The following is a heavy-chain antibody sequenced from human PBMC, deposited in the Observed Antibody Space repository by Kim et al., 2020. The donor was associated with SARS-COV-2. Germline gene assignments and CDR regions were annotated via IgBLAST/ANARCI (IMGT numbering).Heavy chain of an antibody. V-gene: IGHV3-21*01. D-gene: IGHD6-6*01. Sequence: YYADSVKGRFPLSRDNAKNSLYLQMNSLRAEDTAVYYCAREGYSSSHFDYWGQGTLVTVSS. J-gene: IGHJ4*02. CDR3: AREGYSSSHFDY.